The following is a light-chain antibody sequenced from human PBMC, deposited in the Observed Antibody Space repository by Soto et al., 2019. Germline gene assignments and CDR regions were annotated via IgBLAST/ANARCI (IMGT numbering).Light chain of an antibody. J-gene: IGKJ2*01. V-gene: IGKV3-15*01. CDR3: QQYNKWSYT. CDR2: GAS. Sequence: DIVMTQSPATLSVSPGETAALSCRAGQSVGRNFAWYQQKPGQAPRLLIYGASTRATDIPARFRGSGSGTEFTLTIRSQQSEDFAIYYCQQYNKWSYTFGQGTKLEI. CDR1: QSVGRN.